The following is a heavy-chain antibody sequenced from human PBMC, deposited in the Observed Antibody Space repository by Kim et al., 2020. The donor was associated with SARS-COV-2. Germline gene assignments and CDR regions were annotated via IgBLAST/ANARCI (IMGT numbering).Heavy chain of an antibody. J-gene: IGHJ4*02. V-gene: IGHV1-18*04. CDR2: ISAYNGNT. D-gene: IGHD3-22*01. Sequence: ASVKVSCKASGYTFTSYGISWVRQAPGQGLEWMGWISAYNGNTNYAQKLQGRVTMTTDTSTSTAYMELRSLRSDDTAVYYCARDLYYYDSSGYYYEGGVYFDYWGQGTLVTVSS. CDR3: ARDLYYYDSSGYYYEGGVYFDY. CDR1: GYTFTSYG.